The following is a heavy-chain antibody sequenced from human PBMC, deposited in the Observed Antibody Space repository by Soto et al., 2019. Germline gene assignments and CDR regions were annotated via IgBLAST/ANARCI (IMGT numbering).Heavy chain of an antibody. J-gene: IGHJ4*02. Sequence: QVQLVQSGAEVKKPGSSVKVSCKASGGTFSSYTISWVRQAPGQGLEWMGRIIPILGIANYAQKFEGRVTITADKYTSTAYMELSSLRSEDTAVYYCARGDSSGSHWGQGTLVTVSS. CDR1: GGTFSSYT. V-gene: IGHV1-69*02. D-gene: IGHD6-19*01. CDR2: IIPILGIA. CDR3: ARGDSSGSH.